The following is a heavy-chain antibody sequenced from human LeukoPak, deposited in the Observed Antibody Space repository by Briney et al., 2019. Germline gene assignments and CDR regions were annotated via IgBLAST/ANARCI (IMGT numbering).Heavy chain of an antibody. J-gene: IGHJ6*02. CDR3: ATTSPYYYDSSGKETLTRFYYYYGMDV. CDR2: IIPILGIA. D-gene: IGHD3-22*01. V-gene: IGHV1-69*04. CDR1: GGTFSSYA. Sequence: SVKVSCKASGGTFSSYAISWVRQAPGQGLEWMGRIIPILGIANYAQKFQGRVTITADKSTSTAYMELSSLRSEDTAVYYCATTSPYYYDSSGKETLTRFYYYYGMDVWGQGTTVTVSS.